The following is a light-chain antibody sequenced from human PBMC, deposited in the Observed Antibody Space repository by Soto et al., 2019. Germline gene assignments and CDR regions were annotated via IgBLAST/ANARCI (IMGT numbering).Light chain of an antibody. CDR1: QNLRSS. V-gene: IGKV3-15*01. CDR2: GAS. CDR3: QQYNIWPQT. Sequence: VMTQSPATLSVSPGERATLSCRASQNLRSSLAWYQQKPGQALRLLIYGASTRATGIPARFSGSGSGTEFTLTISSLQSEDFAVYFCQQYNIWPQTFGQGTKVDIK. J-gene: IGKJ1*01.